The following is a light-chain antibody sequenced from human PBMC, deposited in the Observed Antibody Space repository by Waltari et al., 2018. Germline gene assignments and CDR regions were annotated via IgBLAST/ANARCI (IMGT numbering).Light chain of an antibody. Sequence: DIVMTQTPLTSPVTLGQAASISCRSSPGLLHSNGNTYLIWLHQRPGQPPRLLIYKISNRVSGVPDRISGSGTGTDFTLRISRVEAEDVGVYYCMQATQFPRTFGQGTKVEIK. CDR1: PGLLHSNGNTY. CDR3: MQATQFPRT. CDR2: KIS. J-gene: IGKJ1*01. V-gene: IGKV2-24*01.